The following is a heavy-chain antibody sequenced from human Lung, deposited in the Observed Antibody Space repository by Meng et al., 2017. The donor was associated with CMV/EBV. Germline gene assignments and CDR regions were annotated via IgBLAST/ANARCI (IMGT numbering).Heavy chain of an antibody. CDR2: ISYDGSNK. CDR1: GFTFSSYA. CDR3: ARERRMGGSYFGLDY. V-gene: IGHV3-30*04. J-gene: IGHJ4*02. Sequence: GGSLRLXCAASGFTFSSYAMHWVRQAPGKGLEWVAVISYDGSNKYYADSVKGRFTISRDNSKNTLYLQMNSLRAEDTAVYYCARERRMGGSYFGLDYWGQGTLVTFSS. D-gene: IGHD1-26*01.